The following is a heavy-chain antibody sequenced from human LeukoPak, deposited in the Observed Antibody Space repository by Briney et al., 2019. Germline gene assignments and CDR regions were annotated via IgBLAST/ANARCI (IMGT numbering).Heavy chain of an antibody. V-gene: IGHV4-61*01. CDR3: ARESRAVAGTGFDY. CDR2: IYYSGST. Sequence: SETLSLTCTVSGGSISSSSYYWGWIRQPPGKGLEWIGYIYYSGSTNYNPSLKSRVTISVDTSKNQFSLKLSSVTAADTAVYYCARESRAVAGTGFDYWGQGTLVTVSS. D-gene: IGHD6-19*01. CDR1: GGSISSSSYY. J-gene: IGHJ4*02.